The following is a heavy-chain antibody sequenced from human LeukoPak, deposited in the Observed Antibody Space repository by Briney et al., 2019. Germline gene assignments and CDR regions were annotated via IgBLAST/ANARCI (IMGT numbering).Heavy chain of an antibody. CDR2: IYYSGST. V-gene: IGHV4-39*01. D-gene: IGHD3-10*01. CDR1: GGSTSNSSYF. J-gene: IGHJ5*02. Sequence: SETLSLTCTVSGGSTSNSSYFWGWIRQPPGKGLEWIGSIYYSGSTYYSPSLKSRVTISVDTSKNQFSLKLNSVTAADTAVYFCARLYFVRWFDPWGQGILATVSS. CDR3: ARLYFVRWFDP.